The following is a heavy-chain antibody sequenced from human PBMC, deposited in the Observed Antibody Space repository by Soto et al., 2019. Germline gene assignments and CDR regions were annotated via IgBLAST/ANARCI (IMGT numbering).Heavy chain of an antibody. CDR3: ATTYGSQTHFLN. V-gene: IGHV3-74*01. D-gene: IGHD4-17*01. J-gene: IGHJ4*02. Sequence: EVQLVESGGAVVQPGESLRLSCAASGFSFSSYYMHWVRQVPGKGLVWVSRIHSDGSTATYADSVRGRFAISRDNTKNTLYLEMNSLRAEDTAVYFCATTYGSQTHFLNWGQGTLVTVST. CDR1: GFSFSSYY. CDR2: IHSDGSTA.